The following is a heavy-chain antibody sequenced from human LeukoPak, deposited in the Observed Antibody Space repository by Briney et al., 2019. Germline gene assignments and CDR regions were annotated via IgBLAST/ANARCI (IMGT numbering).Heavy chain of an antibody. CDR2: INYTGST. V-gene: IGHV4-39*01. J-gene: IGHJ4*02. D-gene: IGHD3-22*01. Sequence: SETLSLTCTVSGGSVSSTTYFWSWIRQPPGKGLEWIPSINYTGSTYYNPSLKSRVTISVDTSENQFSLKLSSVTAADTAVYYCARQGYYYDSSGYQLYYFDYWGQGTLVTVSS. CDR3: ARQGYYYDSSGYQLYYFDY. CDR1: GGSVSSTTYF.